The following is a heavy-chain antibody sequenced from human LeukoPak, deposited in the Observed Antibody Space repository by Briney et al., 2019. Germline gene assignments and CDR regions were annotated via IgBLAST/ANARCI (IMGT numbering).Heavy chain of an antibody. CDR2: IYYSGST. J-gene: IGHJ4*02. D-gene: IGHD5-18*01. Sequence: SETLSLTCTVSGGSISSSSYYWGWIRQPPGKGLEWIGSIYYSGSTYYNPSLKSRVTISVDRSKNQFSLKLSSVTAADTAVYYCARVSYGTGGIDYWGQGTLVTVSS. CDR3: ARVSYGTGGIDY. CDR1: GGSISSSSYY. V-gene: IGHV4-39*07.